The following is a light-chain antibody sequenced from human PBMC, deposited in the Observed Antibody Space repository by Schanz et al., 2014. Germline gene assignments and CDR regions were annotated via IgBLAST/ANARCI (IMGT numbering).Light chain of an antibody. CDR3: QQYSSDSPT. CDR1: ESVGRW. Sequence: DIQVTQSPSTLSASVGDRVTITCRTSESVGRWLAWYQQKPGKAPTLLIYDASRLESGVPSRFSGSGSATEFTLTISNLQPDDFATYYCQQYSSDSPTFGQGTKVEVK. J-gene: IGKJ1*01. V-gene: IGKV1-5*01. CDR2: DAS.